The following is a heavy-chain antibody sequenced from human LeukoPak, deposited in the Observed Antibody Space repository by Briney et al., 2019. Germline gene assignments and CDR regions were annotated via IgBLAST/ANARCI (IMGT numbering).Heavy chain of an antibody. V-gene: IGHV3-48*03. J-gene: IGHJ4*02. CDR1: GFTFSSYE. D-gene: IGHD6-19*01. CDR3: ASQGIAVGATLDY. Sequence: PGGSLRLSCAASGFTFSSYEMNWVRQAPGKGLEWVSYISSSGSTIYYADSVKGRFTISRDNAKNSLYLQMNSLRVEDTAVYYCASQGIAVGATLDYWGQGTLVTVSS. CDR2: ISSSGSTI.